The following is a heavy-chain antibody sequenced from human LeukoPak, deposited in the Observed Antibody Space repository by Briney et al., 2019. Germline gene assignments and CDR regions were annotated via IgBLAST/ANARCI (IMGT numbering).Heavy chain of an antibody. CDR3: ARYVVYGSGKYYFDY. Sequence: PSETLSPTCKVSGGSISNSNYYWSWIRQPPGKELEWLASINYGGTTYYNPSLKSRVTISVDTSKNQFSLRLSSMTAADTAVYLCARYVVYGSGKYYFDYWGQGSLVTVSS. CDR2: INYGGTT. V-gene: IGHV4-39*01. D-gene: IGHD3-10*01. J-gene: IGHJ4*02. CDR1: GGSISNSNYY.